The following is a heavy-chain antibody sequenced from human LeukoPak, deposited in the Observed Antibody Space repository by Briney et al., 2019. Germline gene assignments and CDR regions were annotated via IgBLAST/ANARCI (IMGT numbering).Heavy chain of an antibody. D-gene: IGHD3-22*01. Sequence: GGSLRLSCAASGFTFNNYAMTWVRQAPGRGLEWVSAMSGSGSNTYYADSVKGRFTISRDNSKNTLYLQMNSLRAEDTAVYYCAKDFYDSSGYRSRGSAFDIWGQGTMVTVSS. J-gene: IGHJ3*02. CDR2: MSGSGSNT. CDR3: AKDFYDSSGYRSRGSAFDI. V-gene: IGHV3-23*01. CDR1: GFTFNNYA.